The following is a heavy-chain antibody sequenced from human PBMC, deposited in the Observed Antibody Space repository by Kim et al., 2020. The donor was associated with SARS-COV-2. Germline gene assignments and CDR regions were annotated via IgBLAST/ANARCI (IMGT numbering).Heavy chain of an antibody. CDR2: IYWDDDK. CDR1: GFLLSTSGVG. Sequence: SGPTLVNPTQTLTLTCTFSGFLLSTSGVGVGWIRQPPGKALEWLALIYWDDDKRYSPSLKSRLTITKDTSTNQVVLTMTNIDPVDTATYYCAHRDSLAAAGAGGGYWFDPGGQGTLVTVAS. CDR3: AHRDSLAAAGAGGGYWFDP. D-gene: IGHD6-13*01. J-gene: IGHJ5*02. V-gene: IGHV2-5*02.